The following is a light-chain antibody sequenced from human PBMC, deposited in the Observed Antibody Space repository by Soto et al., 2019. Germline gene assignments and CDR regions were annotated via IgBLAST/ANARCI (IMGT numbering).Light chain of an antibody. CDR1: QSVNTW. J-gene: IGKJ1*01. CDR3: QQYNSYSWT. V-gene: IGKV1-5*03. CDR2: QAS. Sequence: DIQMTQSPSTLSASVGDRVTITCRASQSVNTWLAWYQQKPGKAPKVLIYQASSLESGVPSRFSGSGSGTEFTLTISSLQPDDFATYYCQQYNSYSWTVGQGTKVDIK.